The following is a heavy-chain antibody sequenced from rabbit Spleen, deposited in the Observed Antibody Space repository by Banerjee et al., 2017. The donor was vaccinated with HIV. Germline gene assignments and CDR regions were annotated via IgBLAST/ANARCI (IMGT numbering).Heavy chain of an antibody. J-gene: IGHJ6*01. Sequence: QLVESGGGLVQPEGSLTLTCTASGFSFSSSYYMCWVRQAPGKGLEWIGYIDPVFGITYYANWVNGRFTISRHNAQNTLFLQLNSLTAADTATYFCARDSGSSFSSYGMDLWGPGTLVTVS. D-gene: IGHD8-1*01. V-gene: IGHV1S7*01. CDR3: ARDSGSSFSSYGMDL. CDR1: GFSFSSSYY. CDR2: IDPVFGIT.